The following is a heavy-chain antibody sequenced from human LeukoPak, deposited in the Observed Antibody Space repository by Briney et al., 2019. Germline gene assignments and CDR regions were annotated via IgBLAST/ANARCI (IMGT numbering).Heavy chain of an antibody. CDR3: ARNPAVGRGYSYGNYYYYYYMDV. V-gene: IGHV1-69*05. Sequence: ASVKVSRKASGGTFSSYAISWVRQAPGQGLEWMGGIIPIFGTANYAQKFQGRVTITTDESTSTAYMELSSLRSEDTAVYYCARNPAVGRGYSYGNYYYYYYMDVWGKGTTVTVSS. J-gene: IGHJ6*03. CDR2: IIPIFGTA. D-gene: IGHD5-18*01. CDR1: GGTFSSYA.